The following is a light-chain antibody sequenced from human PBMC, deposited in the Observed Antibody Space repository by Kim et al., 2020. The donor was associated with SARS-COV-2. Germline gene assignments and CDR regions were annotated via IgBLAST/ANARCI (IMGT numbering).Light chain of an antibody. J-gene: IGLJ1*01. CDR3: TSYAGSYLYV. Sequence: QSALTQPPSAAGSPGQSVTISCTGTSSDVGAYDSVSWYQQHPGKAHKLILYEVNKRPSGVPDRFSGSKSGNTASLTVSGLRAEDEADYYCTSYAGSYLYVFGTGTKVTVL. V-gene: IGLV2-8*01. CDR1: SSDVGAYDS. CDR2: EVN.